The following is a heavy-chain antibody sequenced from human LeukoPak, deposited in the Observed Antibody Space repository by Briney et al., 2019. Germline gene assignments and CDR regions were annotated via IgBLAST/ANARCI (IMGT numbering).Heavy chain of an antibody. CDR3: AKAQLRYFAWTYDC. D-gene: IGHD3-9*01. Sequence: PGGSLRLSCGASGFNFSNYAMSWVRQAPGKGLEWVSAISGSGGSTYYADSVKGRFTISRDNPKNTLYLQMNTLRAEDTAGYYCAKAQLRYFAWTYDCWGQGTLVTVSS. CDR2: ISGSGGST. J-gene: IGHJ4*02. V-gene: IGHV3-23*01. CDR1: GFNFSNYA.